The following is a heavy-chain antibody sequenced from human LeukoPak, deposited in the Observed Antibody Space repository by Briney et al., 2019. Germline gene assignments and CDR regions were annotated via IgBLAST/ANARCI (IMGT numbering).Heavy chain of an antibody. Sequence: SETLSLTCAVSGGSISSSNWWSWVRQPPGKGLEWIGEIYHSGSTNYNPSLKSRVTISVDTSKNQFSLKLSSVTAADTAVYYCARASYDYVWGSYRSNWFDPWGQGTLVTVSS. J-gene: IGHJ5*02. CDR3: ARASYDYVWGSYRSNWFDP. D-gene: IGHD3-16*02. CDR2: IYHSGST. V-gene: IGHV4-4*02. CDR1: GGSISSSNW.